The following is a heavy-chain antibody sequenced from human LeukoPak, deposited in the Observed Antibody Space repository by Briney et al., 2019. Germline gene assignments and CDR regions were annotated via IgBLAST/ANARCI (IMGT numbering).Heavy chain of an antibody. J-gene: IGHJ4*02. D-gene: IGHD3-10*01. CDR1: GYTFTSYG. Sequence: ASVKVSCKASGYTFTSYGISWVRQAPGQGLEWMGWISAYNGNTNYAQKLQGRVTMTTDTSTSTAHMELRSLRSDDTAVYYCARAPLLWFGEPTPTHFDYWGQGTLVTVSS. CDR3: ARAPLLWFGEPTPTHFDY. CDR2: ISAYNGNT. V-gene: IGHV1-18*01.